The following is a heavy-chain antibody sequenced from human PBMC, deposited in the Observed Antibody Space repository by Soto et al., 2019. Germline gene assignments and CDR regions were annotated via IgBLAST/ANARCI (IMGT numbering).Heavy chain of an antibody. V-gene: IGHV4-61*01. CDR3: ARGDGSYYYYYGMDV. J-gene: IGHJ6*02. D-gene: IGHD2-15*01. Sequence: PSETLSLTCTVSGGSVSSGSYYWSWIRQPPGKGLEWIGYIYYSGSTNYNPSLKSRVTISVDTSKNQFSLKLSSVTAADTAVYYCARGDGSYYYYYGMDVWGQGATVTVSS. CDR1: GGSVSSGSYY. CDR2: IYYSGST.